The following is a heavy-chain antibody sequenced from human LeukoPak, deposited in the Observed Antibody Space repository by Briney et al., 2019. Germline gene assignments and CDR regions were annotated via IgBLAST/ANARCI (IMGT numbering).Heavy chain of an antibody. CDR3: ARGGPGYSSSWLDY. CDR2: ISSSSSYI. V-gene: IGHV3-21*01. Sequence: GGSLRLSCAVSGFTFSSYSMNWVRQAPGKGLEWVSSISSSSSYIYYADSVKGRFTISRDNAKNSLYLQMNSLRAEDTAVYYCARGGPGYSSSWLDYWGQGTLVTVSS. J-gene: IGHJ4*02. D-gene: IGHD6-13*01. CDR1: GFTFSSYS.